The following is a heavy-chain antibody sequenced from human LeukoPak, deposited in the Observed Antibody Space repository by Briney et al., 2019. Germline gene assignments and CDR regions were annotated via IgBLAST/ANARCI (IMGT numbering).Heavy chain of an antibody. CDR3: ARDRGGDYDSSGFQYHFDY. J-gene: IGHJ4*02. V-gene: IGHV4-59*01. CDR1: GVSISSYY. D-gene: IGHD3-22*01. Sequence: SEILSLTCTVSGVSISSYYWTWIRQPPGKGLEWIGYIYSSGSTNCSPFLKSRVTISIDTSKNQFSLRLSSVTAADTAVYFWARDRGGDYDSSGFQYHFDYWGQGALVTVSS. CDR2: IYSSGST.